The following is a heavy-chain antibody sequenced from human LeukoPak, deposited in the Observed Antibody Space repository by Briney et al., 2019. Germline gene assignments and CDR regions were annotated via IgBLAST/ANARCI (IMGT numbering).Heavy chain of an antibody. Sequence: GGSLRLSCAASGFTFSRYWMSWVRQAPGKGPEWVANIKQDGSEKFYVDSVKGRFTISRDNAKNSLYLQMNSLRAEDTAVYYCARASEYYYDSSGYSFFDYWGQGTLVTVSS. CDR1: GFTFSRYW. J-gene: IGHJ4*02. D-gene: IGHD3-22*01. CDR2: IKQDGSEK. V-gene: IGHV3-7*01. CDR3: ARASEYYYDSSGYSFFDY.